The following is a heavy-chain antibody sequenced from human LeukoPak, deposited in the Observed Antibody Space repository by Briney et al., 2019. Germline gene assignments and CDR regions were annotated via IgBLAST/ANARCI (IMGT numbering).Heavy chain of an antibody. V-gene: IGHV3-74*01. J-gene: IGHJ6*02. D-gene: IGHD6-19*01. Sequence: PGGSLRLSCAASGFTFSSYWMRWVRQAPGKGLVWVSRINSDGSSTSYADSVKGRFTISRDNAKNTLYLQMNSLRAEDTAVYYCAREYRAGTDGMDVWGQGTTVTVSS. CDR2: INSDGSST. CDR3: AREYRAGTDGMDV. CDR1: GFTFSSYW.